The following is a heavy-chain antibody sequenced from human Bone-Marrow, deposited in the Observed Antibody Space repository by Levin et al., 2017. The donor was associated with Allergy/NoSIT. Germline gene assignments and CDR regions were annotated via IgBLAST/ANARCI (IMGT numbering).Heavy chain of an antibody. CDR3: AREYYMDV. V-gene: IGHV4-39*07. CDR1: GYSISGNTYY. J-gene: IGHJ6*03. CDR2: INHSGST. Sequence: SETLSLTCTVSGYSISGNTYYWGWIRQPPGKGLEWIGSINHSGSTYYNPSLKSRGTISVDTSKNQFSLKLSSVTAADTAVYYCAREYYMDVWGKGTTVTVSS.